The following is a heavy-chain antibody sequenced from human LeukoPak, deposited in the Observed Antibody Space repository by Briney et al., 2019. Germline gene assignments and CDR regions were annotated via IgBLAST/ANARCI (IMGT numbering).Heavy chain of an antibody. Sequence: RPGGSLRLSCAASGFTFSSYAMHWVRQAPGKGLEWVAVISYDGSNKYYADSVKGRFTISRDNSKNTLYLQMNSLRAEDTAVYYCARVENSFGDLTYFDYWGQGTLVTVSS. V-gene: IGHV3-30*04. CDR2: ISYDGSNK. CDR1: GFTFSSYA. CDR3: ARVENSFGDLTYFDY. J-gene: IGHJ4*02. D-gene: IGHD3-10*01.